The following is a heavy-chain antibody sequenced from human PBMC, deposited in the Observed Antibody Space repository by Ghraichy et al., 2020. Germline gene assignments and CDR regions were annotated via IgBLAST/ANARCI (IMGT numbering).Heavy chain of an antibody. Sequence: SETLSLTCTVSGGSISSSNYYWVWIRQPPGKGLEWIGSIYYSGGTFYNPSLKSRVTISVDTSKNQFSLNLSSVTAADTAVYYCARHDYYDNMVDYWGQGTLVTVSS. D-gene: IGHD3-22*01. CDR3: ARHDYYDNMVDY. J-gene: IGHJ4*02. CDR2: IYYSGGT. V-gene: IGHV4-39*01. CDR1: GGSISSSNYY.